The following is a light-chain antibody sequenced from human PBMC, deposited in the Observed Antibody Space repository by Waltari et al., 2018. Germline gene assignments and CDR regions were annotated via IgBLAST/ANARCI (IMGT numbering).Light chain of an antibody. V-gene: IGKV1-5*03. Sequence: DIQMTQSPSPLSPSVGDRVTITCRASQSISSWLVWYQQKPGKAPKLLIYKASSLESGVPSRFSGSGSGTEFTLTISSLQPDDFATYYCQQYNSYSKTFGQGTKVEIK. CDR3: QQYNSYSKT. CDR1: QSISSW. CDR2: KAS. J-gene: IGKJ1*01.